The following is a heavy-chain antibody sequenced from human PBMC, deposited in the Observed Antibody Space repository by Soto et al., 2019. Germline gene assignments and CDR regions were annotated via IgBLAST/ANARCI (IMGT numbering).Heavy chain of an antibody. CDR3: AMVDNYVTPTPQDV. V-gene: IGHV1-18*01. D-gene: IGHD3-16*01. Sequence: QVQLVQSGDEVRKPGSSVKVSCKASGYIFVNYGIAWVRQAPGQGLGWMGWISPYSGNTHYASKVQGRLTMTTDTSTSAAYMALGGRTSDDPAVYYCAMVDNYVTPTPQDVGGQGTTVTVSS. CDR1: GYIFVNYG. CDR2: ISPYSGNT. J-gene: IGHJ6*02.